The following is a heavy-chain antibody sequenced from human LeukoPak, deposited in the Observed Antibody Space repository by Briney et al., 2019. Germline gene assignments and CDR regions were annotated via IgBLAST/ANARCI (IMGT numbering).Heavy chain of an antibody. CDR1: GGSISSYY. CDR3: ASGIAARPGYFDY. CDR2: IYYSGST. V-gene: IGHV4-59*01. Sequence: SETLSLTCTVSGGSISSYYWSWIRQPPGKGLEWIGYIYYSGSTNYNPSLKSRVTISVDTSKNQFSLKLGSVTAADTAVYYCASGIAARPGYFDYWGQGTLVTVSS. D-gene: IGHD6-6*01. J-gene: IGHJ4*02.